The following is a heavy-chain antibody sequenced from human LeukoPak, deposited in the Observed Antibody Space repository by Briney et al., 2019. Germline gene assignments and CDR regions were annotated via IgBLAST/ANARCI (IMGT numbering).Heavy chain of an antibody. D-gene: IGHD3-3*01. CDR1: GYSFSSYW. CDR3: ARHGEDSYDFWSGYPNNWFDP. Sequence: GESLKISCKGSGYSFSSYWIGWVRQMPGKGLEWVGIIYPGNSHIRYSPSFQGQATISADKSISTAYLQWSSLKVSDTAIYYCARHGEDSYDFWSGYPNNWFDPWGQGTLVTVSS. CDR2: IYPGNSHI. J-gene: IGHJ5*02. V-gene: IGHV5-51*01.